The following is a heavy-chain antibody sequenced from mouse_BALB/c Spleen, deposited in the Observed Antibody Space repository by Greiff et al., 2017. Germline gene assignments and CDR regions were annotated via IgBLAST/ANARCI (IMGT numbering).Heavy chain of an antibody. CDR3: ARWVNYAYAMDY. D-gene: IGHD2-1*01. CDR2: IDPANGNT. V-gene: IGHV14-3*02. J-gene: IGHJ4*01. Sequence: VQLKESGAELVKPGASVKLSCTASGFNIKDTYMHWVKQRPEQGLEWIGRIDPANGNTKYDPKFQGKATITADTSSNTAYLQLSSLTSEDTAVYYCARWVNYAYAMDYWGQGTSVTVSS. CDR1: GFNIKDTY.